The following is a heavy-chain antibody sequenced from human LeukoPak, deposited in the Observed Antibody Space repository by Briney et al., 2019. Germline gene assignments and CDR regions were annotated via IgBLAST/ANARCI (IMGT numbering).Heavy chain of an antibody. D-gene: IGHD4-23*01. Sequence: GGSLRLSCAASGFTSSSYSMNWVRQALGRGLEWVSSISSSSSYIYYADSLKGRFTISRDNAKNSLYLQMNSLRAEDTAVYYCARGYGLDGGNGYWFDPWGQGTLVSVFS. J-gene: IGHJ5*02. V-gene: IGHV3-21*01. CDR3: ARGYGLDGGNGYWFDP. CDR2: ISSSSSYI. CDR1: GFTSSSYS.